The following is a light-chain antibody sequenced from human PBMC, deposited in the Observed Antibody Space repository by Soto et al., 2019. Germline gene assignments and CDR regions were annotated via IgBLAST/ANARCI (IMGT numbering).Light chain of an antibody. V-gene: IGKV3-20*01. CDR2: GVS. J-gene: IGKJ4*01. Sequence: EIVLTQSPDTLSLSPGQRATLSCRASQSVRSDYFAWYQQKPGQAPRVIIFGVSTRATGVPDRFSGSGSGTDFTLTISRLEPEDFALYYCQQYGNSPLTFGGGTTGDIK. CDR1: QSVRSDY. CDR3: QQYGNSPLT.